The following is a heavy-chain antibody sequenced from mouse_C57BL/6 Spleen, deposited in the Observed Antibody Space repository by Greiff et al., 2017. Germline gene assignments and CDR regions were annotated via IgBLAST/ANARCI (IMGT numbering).Heavy chain of an antibody. CDR3: ARIWHPPYYGRNYYAMDY. CDR1: GFTFSSYT. V-gene: IGHV5-9*01. Sequence: EVMLVESGGGLVKPGGSLKLSCAASGFTFSSYTMSWVRQTPEKRLEWVATISGGGGNTYYPDSVKGRFTISRDNAKNTLYLQMSSLRSEDTALYYCARIWHPPYYGRNYYAMDYWGQGTSVTVSS. CDR2: ISGGGGNT. J-gene: IGHJ4*01. D-gene: IGHD1-1*01.